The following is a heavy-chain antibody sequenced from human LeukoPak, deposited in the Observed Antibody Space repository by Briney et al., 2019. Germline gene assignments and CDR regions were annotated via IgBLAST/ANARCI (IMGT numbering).Heavy chain of an antibody. CDR1: GGSISSSSYY. D-gene: IGHD6-13*01. J-gene: IGHJ4*02. Sequence: PSETLSLTCTVSGGSISSSSYYWSWIRQPAGKGLEWIGRIYTSGSTNYNPSLKSRVTMSVDTSKNQFSLKLSSVTAADTAVYYCARDPVDSSSSYFDYWGQGTLVTVSS. CDR3: ARDPVDSSSSYFDY. V-gene: IGHV4-61*02. CDR2: IYTSGST.